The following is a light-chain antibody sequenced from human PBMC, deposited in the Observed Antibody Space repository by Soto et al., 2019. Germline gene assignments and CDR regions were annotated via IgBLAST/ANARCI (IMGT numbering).Light chain of an antibody. CDR1: QSLSSSY. V-gene: IGKV3-20*01. J-gene: IGKJ2*01. Sequence: EIVLTQSPGTLSFSPGERTTLSCRASQSLSSSYIAWYQQKPGQAPRLLIYGASSRATGIPDRFSGSGSGTDFTLTISRLEPEDFAVYYCQQYGSSSYTFGQGTKVDIK. CDR3: QQYGSSSYT. CDR2: GAS.